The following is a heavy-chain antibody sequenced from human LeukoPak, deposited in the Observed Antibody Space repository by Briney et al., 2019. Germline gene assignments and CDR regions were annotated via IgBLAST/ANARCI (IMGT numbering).Heavy chain of an antibody. CDR2: ISSSSYI. CDR3: ARESRNYYDSSGPFDY. D-gene: IGHD3-22*01. Sequence: MXXVRQAPGXGRXWVSSISSSSYIYYSDSVKGRFTISRDNAKNSLYLQMNSLRDEDTAVYYCARESRNYYDSSGPFDYWGQGTLVTVSS. V-gene: IGHV3-69-1*01. J-gene: IGHJ4*02.